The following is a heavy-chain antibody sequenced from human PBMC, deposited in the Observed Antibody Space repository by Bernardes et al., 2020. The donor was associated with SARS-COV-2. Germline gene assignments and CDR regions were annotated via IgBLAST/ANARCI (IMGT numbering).Heavy chain of an antibody. Sequence: ASVKVSCKVSGYTLTELSMHWVRQAPGKGLEWMGGFDPEDGETIYAQKFQGRVTMTEDTSTDTAYMELSSLRSEDTAVYYCARGGRPGSGTHRDWFDSWGQGTLVTVSS. J-gene: IGHJ5*01. CDR2: FDPEDGET. V-gene: IGHV1-24*01. D-gene: IGHD3-10*01. CDR1: GYTLTELS. CDR3: ARGGRPGSGTHRDWFDS.